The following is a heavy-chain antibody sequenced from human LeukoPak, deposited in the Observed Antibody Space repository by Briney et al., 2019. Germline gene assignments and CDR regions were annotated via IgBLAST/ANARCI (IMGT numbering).Heavy chain of an antibody. J-gene: IGHJ5*02. CDR3: ANGRPDAFVVVPAAMGRFDP. CDR1: GFTFSSYA. V-gene: IGHV3-23*01. Sequence: PGGSLRLSCAASGFTFSSYAMSWVRQAPGKGLEWVSAISGSGGSTYYADSVKGRFTISRDNSKNTLYLQMNSLRAEDTAVYYCANGRPDAFVVVPAAMGRFDPWGQGTLVTVSS. CDR2: ISGSGGST. D-gene: IGHD2-2*01.